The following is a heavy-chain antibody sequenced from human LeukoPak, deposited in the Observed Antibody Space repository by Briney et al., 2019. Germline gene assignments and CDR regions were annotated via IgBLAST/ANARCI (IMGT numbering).Heavy chain of an antibody. Sequence: PGGSLRLSCAASGFTVSSNYMSWVRKAPGKGLEWVSVIYSGGSTYYADSVKGRFTISRDNSKNTLYLQMNSLRAENTAVYYCARDSVSDSYGMDVWGQGTTVTVPS. CDR1: GFTVSSNY. V-gene: IGHV3-66*02. D-gene: IGHD1-26*01. CDR3: ARDSVSDSYGMDV. J-gene: IGHJ6*02. CDR2: IYSGGST.